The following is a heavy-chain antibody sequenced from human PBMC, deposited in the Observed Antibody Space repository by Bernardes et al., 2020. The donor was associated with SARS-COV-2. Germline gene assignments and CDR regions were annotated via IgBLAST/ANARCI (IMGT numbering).Heavy chain of an antibody. D-gene: IGHD6-13*01. J-gene: IGHJ5*02. CDR3: ARDSVYSSSWYSPSGWFDP. CDR2: IYTSGST. CDR1: GGSISSGSYY. Sequence: SETLSLTCTVSGGSISSGSYYWSWIRQPAGKGLEWIGRIYTSGSTNYNPSLKSRVTISVDTSKNQFSLKLSSVTAADTAVYYCARDSVYSSSWYSPSGWFDPWGQGTLVTVSS. V-gene: IGHV4-61*02.